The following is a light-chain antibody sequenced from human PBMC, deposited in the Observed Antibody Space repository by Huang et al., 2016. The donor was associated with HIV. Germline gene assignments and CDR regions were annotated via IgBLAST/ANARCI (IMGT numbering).Light chain of an antibody. J-gene: IGKJ2*01. CDR2: GAS. V-gene: IGKV3-20*01. CDR3: QQYGSSPYT. Sequence: EVVLTQSPGTLSSSPGDRVTISCRASQSLSSSYLAWYQQRPGQAPRLRIYGASTRATGIPDRFRGRGAGTDFSLTINGLEPADFALYYCQQYGSSPYTFGQGTNLEIK. CDR1: QSLSSSY.